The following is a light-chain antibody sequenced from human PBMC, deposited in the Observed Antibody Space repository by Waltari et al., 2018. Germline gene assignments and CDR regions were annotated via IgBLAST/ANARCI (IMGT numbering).Light chain of an antibody. CDR1: SSNIGRNY. V-gene: IGLV1-47*01. Sequence: QSVLTQPPSASGTPGQRVTIPCAGISSNIGRNYDYLYQQRPGTAPKILISRNNQRPSGVPDRFSGSKSGTSVSLAISGLRSEDEADYYCAAWDDSLSGPVFGGGTKLTVL. J-gene: IGLJ2*01. CDR2: RNN. CDR3: AAWDDSLSGPV.